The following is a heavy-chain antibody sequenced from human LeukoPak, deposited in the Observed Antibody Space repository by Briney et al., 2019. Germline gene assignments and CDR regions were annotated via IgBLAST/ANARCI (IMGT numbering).Heavy chain of an antibody. CDR2: ISSSGSTI. J-gene: IGHJ6*04. V-gene: IGHV3-48*03. CDR1: GFTFDDYG. D-gene: IGHD3-10*02. Sequence: GGSLRLSCAASGFTFDDYGMNWVRQAPGKGLGWVSYISSSGSTIYYADSVKGRFTISRDNAKNSLYLQMNSPRAEDTAVYYCAELGITMIGGVWSKGTAVTISS. CDR3: AELGITMIGGV.